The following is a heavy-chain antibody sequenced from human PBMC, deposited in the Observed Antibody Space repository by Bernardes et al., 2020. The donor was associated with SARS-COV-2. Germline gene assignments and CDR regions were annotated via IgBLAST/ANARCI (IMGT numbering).Heavy chain of an antibody. D-gene: IGHD3-3*01. Sequence: SETLSLTCVVSGYSISSGYFWGWIRQPPGKGLEWIGSIHHSGNTYFNPSLKSRVTISVDTSKNQFSLKVSSVTAADTAVYYCAGGKEVEWVRSPLDDWGQGTLVTVSS. CDR3: AGGKEVEWVRSPLDD. V-gene: IGHV4-38-2*01. J-gene: IGHJ4*02. CDR1: GYSISSGYF. CDR2: IHHSGNT.